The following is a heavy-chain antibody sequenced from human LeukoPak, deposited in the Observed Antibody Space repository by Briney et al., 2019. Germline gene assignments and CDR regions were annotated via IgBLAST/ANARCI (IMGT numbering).Heavy chain of an antibody. CDR3: ARSIGSSLYRGWSWFDP. D-gene: IGHD2-2*01. V-gene: IGHV4-30-2*06. Sequence: TSQTLSLTCTVSGGSIRSGDYSWSWVRQSPGKGLEWIGYIYHSGSTYYTPSLQSRVTISVDTSKNQFSLKLSSVTAADTAVYYCARSIGSSLYRGWSWFDPWGQGTLVTVSS. CDR2: IYHSGST. CDR1: GGSIRSGDYS. J-gene: IGHJ5*02.